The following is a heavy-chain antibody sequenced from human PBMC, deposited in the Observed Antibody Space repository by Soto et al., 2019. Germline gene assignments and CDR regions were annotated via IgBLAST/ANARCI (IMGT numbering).Heavy chain of an antibody. D-gene: IGHD5-12*01. CDR3: ARHQNGYPDY. Sequence: GESRKISCKGSGYTFTNYWIGWVRQMPGKGLEWMGIIYPGGSDTRYSPSFQGQVTISGDTSISTAYLEWNNLKASDTAMYYCARHQNGYPDYWGQGTLVTVSS. J-gene: IGHJ4*02. V-gene: IGHV5-51*01. CDR2: IYPGGSDT. CDR1: GYTFTNYW.